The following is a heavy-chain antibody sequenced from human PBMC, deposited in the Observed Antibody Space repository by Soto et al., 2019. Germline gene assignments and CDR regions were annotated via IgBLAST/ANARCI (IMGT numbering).Heavy chain of an antibody. CDR1: GGSISSSSYY. Sequence: SETLSLTCTVSGGSISSSSYYWGWIRQPPGKGLEWIGSIYYSGSTYYNPSLKSRVTISVDTSKNQFSLKLSSVTAADTAVYYCARHREQWLVLGWFDPWGQGTLVTVSS. CDR2: IYYSGST. J-gene: IGHJ5*02. D-gene: IGHD6-19*01. CDR3: ARHREQWLVLGWFDP. V-gene: IGHV4-39*01.